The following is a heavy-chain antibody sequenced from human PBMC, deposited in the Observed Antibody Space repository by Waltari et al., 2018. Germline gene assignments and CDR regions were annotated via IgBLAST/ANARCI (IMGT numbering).Heavy chain of an antibody. Sequence: EVQLVESGGGLIQPGGSLRLSCAASGFTVSSNYMSWVHQAPGKGLEWVSVIYSGGSTYYADSVKGRFTISRDNSKNTLYLQMNSLRAEDTAVYYCARGSETDYSNPFDYWGQGTLVTVSS. J-gene: IGHJ4*02. CDR3: ARGSETDYSNPFDY. V-gene: IGHV3-53*01. CDR1: GFTVSSNY. CDR2: IYSGGST. D-gene: IGHD4-4*01.